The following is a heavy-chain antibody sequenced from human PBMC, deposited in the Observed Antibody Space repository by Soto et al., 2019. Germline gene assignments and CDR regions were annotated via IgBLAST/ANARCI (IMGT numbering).Heavy chain of an antibody. CDR1: GGSFSGYY. Sequence: SETLSLTCAVYGGSFSGYYWSWIRQPPGKGLEWIGEINHSGSTTYNPSLKSRVTISVDTSKSQFSLKLSSVTAADTAVYYCASSSSIAARPGVYWGQGTLVTVSS. D-gene: IGHD6-6*01. CDR2: INHSGST. V-gene: IGHV4-34*01. CDR3: ASSSSIAARPGVY. J-gene: IGHJ4*02.